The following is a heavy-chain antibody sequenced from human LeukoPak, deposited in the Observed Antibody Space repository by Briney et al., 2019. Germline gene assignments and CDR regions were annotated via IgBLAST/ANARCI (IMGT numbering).Heavy chain of an antibody. CDR2: ISGSGGST. J-gene: IGHJ4*02. CDR3: AKHYYGSGSGGDY. Sequence: PGGSLRLSCAASRFTLSSYAMSWVRQAPGKGLEWVSAISGSGGSTYYADSVKGRFTISRDNSKNTLYLQMNSLRAEDTAVYYCAKHYYGSGSGGDYWGQGILVTVSS. CDR1: RFTLSSYA. V-gene: IGHV3-23*01. D-gene: IGHD3-10*01.